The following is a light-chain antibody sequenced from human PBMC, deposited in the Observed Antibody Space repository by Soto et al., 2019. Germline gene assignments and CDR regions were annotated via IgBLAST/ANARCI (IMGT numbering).Light chain of an antibody. CDR1: QGISTA. V-gene: IGKV1-13*02. Sequence: AIPLTQSPSSLSASVGERVTITCRASQGISTALAWYQQKPGKAPNLLIYDASSLESGVPSRFSGSGSGTDFTLTISSLQPEDFATYYCQQFDSYPPLTFGGGTKVEIK. CDR2: DAS. CDR3: QQFDSYPPLT. J-gene: IGKJ4*01.